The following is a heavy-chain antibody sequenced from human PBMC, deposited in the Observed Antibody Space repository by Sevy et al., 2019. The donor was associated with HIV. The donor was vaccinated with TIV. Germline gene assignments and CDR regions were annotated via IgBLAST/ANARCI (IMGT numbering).Heavy chain of an antibody. V-gene: IGHV4-39*01. CDR1: GGSISSSSYY. Sequence: SETLSLTCTVSGGSISSSSYYWGWIRQPPGKGLEWIGSIYYSGSTYYNPSLKSRVTISVDTSKNQFSLKLSSVTAADTAVYYCASGFFRLYSSSPCPRYYGMDVWGQGTTVTVSS. CDR3: ASGFFRLYSSSPCPRYYGMDV. CDR2: IYYSGST. J-gene: IGHJ6*02. D-gene: IGHD6-13*01.